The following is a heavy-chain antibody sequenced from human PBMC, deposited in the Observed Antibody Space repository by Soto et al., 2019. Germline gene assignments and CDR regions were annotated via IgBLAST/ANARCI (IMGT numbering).Heavy chain of an antibody. CDR2: INHSGST. J-gene: IGHJ4*02. D-gene: IGHD1-26*01. CDR3: ARRPYSGSYYVFDY. V-gene: IGHV4-34*01. Sequence: SETLSLTCAVYGGSFSGYYWSWIRQPPGKGLEWIGEINHSGSTNYNPSLKSRVTISVDTSKNQFSLKLSSVTAADTAVYYCARRPYSGSYYVFDYWGQGTLVTVSS. CDR1: GGSFSGYY.